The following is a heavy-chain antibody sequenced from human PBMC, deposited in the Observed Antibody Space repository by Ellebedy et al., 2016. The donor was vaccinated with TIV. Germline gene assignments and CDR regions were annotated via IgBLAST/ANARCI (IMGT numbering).Heavy chain of an antibody. CDR3: AREQSPYYEILTGSFDY. CDR2: ISGSGDRT. J-gene: IGHJ4*02. D-gene: IGHD3-9*01. V-gene: IGHV3-23*01. Sequence: GESLKISCAASGFTFSSYAMTWVRQDPGKGLEWVSSISGSGDRTYYTDSVKGRFTISRDNSKNTLYLEMNSLRVEDTAVYYCAREQSPYYEILTGSFDYWGQGALVTVSS. CDR1: GFTFSSYA.